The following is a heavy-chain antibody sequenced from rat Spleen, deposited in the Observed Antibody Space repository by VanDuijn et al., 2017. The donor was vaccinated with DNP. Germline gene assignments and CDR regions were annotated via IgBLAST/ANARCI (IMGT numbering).Heavy chain of an antibody. Sequence: EVQLVESGGGLVQPGRSMKLSCAASGFTFSNFPMAWVRQAPRKGLEWVASISANGGSIRYRDSVKGRFTISRDNAKNALFLQMDSLRSEDTATYYCATHGTFVYWGQGTLVTVSS. CDR2: ISANGGSI. J-gene: IGHJ3*01. D-gene: IGHD5-1*01. CDR1: GFTFSNFP. V-gene: IGHV5-25*01. CDR3: ATHGTFVY.